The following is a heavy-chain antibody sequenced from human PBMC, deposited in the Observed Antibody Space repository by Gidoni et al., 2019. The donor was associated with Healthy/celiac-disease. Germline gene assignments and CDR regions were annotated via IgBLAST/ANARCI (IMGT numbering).Heavy chain of an antibody. CDR2: INHSGST. Sequence: QVQLQQWGAGLFKPSETLSLTCAVYGGSFSGYYWSWIRQPPGKGLEWIGEINHSGSTNYNPSLKSRVTISVDTSKNQFSLKLSSVTAADTAVYYCARVRGYGSWGQGTLVTVSS. D-gene: IGHD5-12*01. V-gene: IGHV4-34*01. CDR1: GGSFSGYY. J-gene: IGHJ4*02. CDR3: ARVRGYGS.